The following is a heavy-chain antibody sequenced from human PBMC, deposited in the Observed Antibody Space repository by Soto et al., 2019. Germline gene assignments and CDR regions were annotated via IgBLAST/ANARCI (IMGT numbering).Heavy chain of an antibody. Sequence: EVQLVESGGGFVQPGGPLRLSCVASRFSFTNAWMSWVRQAPGKGPGWVGRIKSKNDGGTADYAAPVKGRFKISRDDSQNTLYLHMDSLKPEDTALYHCSTDIGIYGLDIWGQGTTVTVSS. CDR1: RFSFTNAW. CDR2: IKSKNDGGTA. D-gene: IGHD1-26*01. J-gene: IGHJ6*02. CDR3: STDIGIYGLDI. V-gene: IGHV3-15*01.